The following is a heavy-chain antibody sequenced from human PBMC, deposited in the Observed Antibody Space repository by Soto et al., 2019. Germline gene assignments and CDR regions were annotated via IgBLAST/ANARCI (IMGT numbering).Heavy chain of an antibody. CDR3: ARGGIAVAGTVWYFDL. J-gene: IGHJ2*01. CDR1: GYTFTSYG. D-gene: IGHD6-19*01. Sequence: ASVKVSCKASGYTFTSYGISWVRQAPGQGLEWMGWISAYNGNTNYAQKLQGRVTMTTDTSTSTEYMELRSLRSDDKAVYYCARGGIAVAGTVWYFDLWGRGTLVTVSS. V-gene: IGHV1-18*04. CDR2: ISAYNGNT.